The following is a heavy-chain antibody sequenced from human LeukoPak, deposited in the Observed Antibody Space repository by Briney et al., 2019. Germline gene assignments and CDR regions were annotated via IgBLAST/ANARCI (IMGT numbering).Heavy chain of an antibody. V-gene: IGHV4-4*07. D-gene: IGHD3-22*01. Sequence: PPETLSLTCAVSSASVTSHHWAWIRQPAGKGLQWVGRVHFSGSTNYNPSLRSRVAISLDKSKNEVSLTLKSVSAADTAVYYCTRDESSRDDSGGYHYWGRAVLVTVSS. CDR2: VHFSGST. J-gene: IGHJ4*02. CDR1: SASVTSHH. CDR3: TRDESSRDDSGGYHY.